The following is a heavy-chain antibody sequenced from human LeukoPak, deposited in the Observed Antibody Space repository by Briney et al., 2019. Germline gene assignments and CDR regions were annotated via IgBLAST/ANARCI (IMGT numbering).Heavy chain of an antibody. J-gene: IGHJ5*02. CDR1: GGSISSYY. V-gene: IGHV4-59*01. Sequence: SETLSLTCTVSGGSISSYYWSWIRQPPGKGLEWIGYIYYSGSTNYNPSLKSRVTISVDTSKNQFSLKLSSVTAADTAVYYCARGGIASRPDWFDPWGQGTLVTVSS. D-gene: IGHD6-6*01. CDR2: IYYSGST. CDR3: ARGGIASRPDWFDP.